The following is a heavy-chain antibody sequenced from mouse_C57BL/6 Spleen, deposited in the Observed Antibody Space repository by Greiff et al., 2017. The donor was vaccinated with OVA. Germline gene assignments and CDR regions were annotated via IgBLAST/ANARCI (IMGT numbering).Heavy chain of an antibody. V-gene: IGHV5-6*01. Sequence: EVHLVESGGDLVKPGGSLKLSCAASGFTFSSYGMSWVRQTPDKRLEWVATISSGGSYTYYPDSVKGRFIISKNNAKNALYLHICNLKSEDTAVYYCIYGCYGDFDYWGQGTTLTVSS. D-gene: IGHD2-3*01. J-gene: IGHJ2*01. CDR3: IYGCYGDFDY. CDR1: GFTFSSYG. CDR2: ISSGGSYT.